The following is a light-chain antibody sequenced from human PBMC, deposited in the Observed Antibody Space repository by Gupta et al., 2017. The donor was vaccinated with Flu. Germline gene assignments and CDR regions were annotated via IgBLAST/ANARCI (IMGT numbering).Light chain of an antibody. J-gene: IGLJ2*01. Sequence: TDRVTCGVNNNGSKSVRCDHRRPGEAPLLVVYIDRGRPSGGPVRFSVSNSGNTATLTISGIEAVDEADYYCQVWDSSSYLWLFGGGTKLTVL. CDR3: QVWDSSSYLWL. CDR2: IDR. CDR1: NNGSKS. V-gene: IGLV3-21*02.